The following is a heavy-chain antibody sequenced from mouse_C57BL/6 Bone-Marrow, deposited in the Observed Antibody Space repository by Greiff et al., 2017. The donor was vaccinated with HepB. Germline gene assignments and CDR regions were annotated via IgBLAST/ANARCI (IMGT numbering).Heavy chain of an antibody. CDR3: ARSGIYYYPAY. V-gene: IGHV1-64*01. CDR1: GYTFTSYW. CDR2: IHPNSGST. J-gene: IGHJ3*01. D-gene: IGHD1-1*01. Sequence: QVQLQQPGAELVKPGASVKLSCKASGYTFTSYWMHWVKQRPGQGLEWIGMIHPNSGSTNYNEKFKSKATLTVDKSSSTAYMQISSLTSEDSAVYYCARSGIYYYPAYWGQGTLVTVSA.